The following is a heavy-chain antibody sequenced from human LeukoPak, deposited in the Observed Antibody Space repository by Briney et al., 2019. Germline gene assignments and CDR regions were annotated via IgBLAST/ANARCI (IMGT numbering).Heavy chain of an antibody. D-gene: IGHD3-3*01. CDR1: GGSISSSSYY. Sequence: SETLSLTCTVSGGSISSSSYYWGWIRQPAGKGLEWIGRIYTSGSTNYNPSLKSRVTISVDTSKNQFSLKLSSVTAADTAVYYCAREQYDFWSGYRRTYYMDVWGKGTTVTVSS. J-gene: IGHJ6*03. V-gene: IGHV4-61*02. CDR3: AREQYDFWSGYRRTYYMDV. CDR2: IYTSGST.